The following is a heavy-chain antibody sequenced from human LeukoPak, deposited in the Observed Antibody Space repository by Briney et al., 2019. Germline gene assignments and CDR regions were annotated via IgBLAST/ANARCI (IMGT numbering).Heavy chain of an antibody. D-gene: IGHD3-10*01. Sequence: SETLSLTCIVSGYSISSGYFWGWVRQPPGKGLEWIGEINHSGSTNYNPSLKSRVTISVDTSKNQFSLKLSSVTAADTAVYYCARAIYGSGRPNNWFDPWGQGTLVTVSS. CDR1: GYSISSGYF. CDR3: ARAIYGSGRPNNWFDP. J-gene: IGHJ5*02. CDR2: INHSGST. V-gene: IGHV4-38-2*02.